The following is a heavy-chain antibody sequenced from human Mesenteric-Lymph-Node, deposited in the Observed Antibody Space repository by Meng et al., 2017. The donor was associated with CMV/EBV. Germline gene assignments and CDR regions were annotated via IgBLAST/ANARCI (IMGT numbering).Heavy chain of an antibody. J-gene: IGHJ4*02. V-gene: IGHV1-69*10. D-gene: IGHD5-24*01. Sequence: SVKISCKASGGTFSSYAISWVRQAPGQGLEWMGGIIPILGIANYAQKLQGRVTITADKSTSTAYMELSSLRSEDTAVYYCARVPDGYKRGYDYWGQGTLVTVSS. CDR2: IIPILGIA. CDR3: ARVPDGYKRGYDY. CDR1: GGTFSSYA.